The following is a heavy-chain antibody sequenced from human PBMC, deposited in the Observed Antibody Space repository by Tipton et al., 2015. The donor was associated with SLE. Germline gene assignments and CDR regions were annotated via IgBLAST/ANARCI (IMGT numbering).Heavy chain of an antibody. CDR3: ARERVAVAATPWYFDL. V-gene: IGHV4-59*01. CDR1: GGSISSYY. CDR2: IYYSGST. D-gene: IGHD6-19*01. Sequence: LSCTVSGGSISSYYWSWIRQPPGKGLEWIGYIYYSGSTNYNPSLKSRVTISVDTSKNQFSLKLSSVTAADTAVYYCARERVAVAATPWYFDLWGRGTLVTVSS. J-gene: IGHJ2*01.